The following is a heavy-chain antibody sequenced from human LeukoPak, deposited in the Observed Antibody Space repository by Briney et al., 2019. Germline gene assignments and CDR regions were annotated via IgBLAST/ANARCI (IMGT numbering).Heavy chain of an antibody. V-gene: IGHV3-48*03. CDR2: ISASGTKI. CDR1: GFSFRSYE. J-gene: IGHJ6*04. CDR3: AELGITMIGGV. D-gene: IGHD3-10*02. Sequence: GGSLRLSCAASGFSFRSYEMDWVRLTPGGGLEWVSYISASGTKIFYGDSVKGRFTISRDNGKSSLYLQMNSLRAEDTAVYYCAELGITMIGGVWGKGTTVTISS.